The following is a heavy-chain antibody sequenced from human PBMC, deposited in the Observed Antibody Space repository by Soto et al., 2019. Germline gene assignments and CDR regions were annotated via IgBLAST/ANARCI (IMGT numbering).Heavy chain of an antibody. V-gene: IGHV4-30-4*01. CDR2: IYYSGST. CDR1: GGSIISGDYY. D-gene: IGHD3-10*01. J-gene: IGHJ4*02. CDR3: ARSWDYYGSGSYYTFGY. Sequence: PSETLSLTCTVSGGSIISGDYYWSWIRQPPGKGLEWIGYIYYSGSTYYNPSLKSRVTISVDTSKNQFSLKLSSVTAADTAVYYCARSWDYYGSGSYYTFGYWGQGTLVTVSS.